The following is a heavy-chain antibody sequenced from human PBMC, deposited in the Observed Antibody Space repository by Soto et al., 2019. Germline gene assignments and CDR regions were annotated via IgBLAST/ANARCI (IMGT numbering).Heavy chain of an antibody. Sequence: EVQLAESGGDLVQPGGSLRLSCVGSGFTFSYYEMNWVRQAPGKGLERVAFISHTDRLTHYPDSVKGRFTISRDNAKNSLYLEMTNLRVEDTAVYDCARGSGRASADLGGQGTRVSVSS. CDR1: GFTFSYYE. J-gene: IGHJ5*02. D-gene: IGHD1-26*01. CDR3: ARGSGRASADL. CDR2: ISHTDRLT. V-gene: IGHV3-48*03.